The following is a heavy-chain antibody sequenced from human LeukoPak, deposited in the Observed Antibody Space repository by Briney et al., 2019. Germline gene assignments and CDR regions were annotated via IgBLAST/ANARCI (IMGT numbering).Heavy chain of an antibody. CDR2: ISSNGGST. V-gene: IGHV3-64*01. D-gene: IGHD6-19*01. CDR1: GFTFSSYW. Sequence: GGSLRLSCTASGFTFSSYWMHWVRQAPGKGLEYVSAISSNGGSTYYANSVKGRFTISRDNSKNTLYLQMGSLRVEDMAVYYCARASSGWYGYWGQGTLVTVSS. J-gene: IGHJ4*02. CDR3: ARASSGWYGY.